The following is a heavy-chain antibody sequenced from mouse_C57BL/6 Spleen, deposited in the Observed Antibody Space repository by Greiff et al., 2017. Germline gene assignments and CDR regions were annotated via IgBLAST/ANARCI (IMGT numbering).Heavy chain of an antibody. D-gene: IGHD2-10*01. J-gene: IGHJ3*01. CDR1: GYTFTG. CDR3: ARPYYGSSDTWFAY. CDR2: ILPGSGST. V-gene: IGHV1-9*01. Sequence: QVQLQQSGAELMKPGASVKLSCKATGYTFTGLEWLGEILPGSGSTNYNEKFKGKATFTADTSSNTAYMQLSSLTTADSAIYYCARPYYGSSDTWFAYWGQGTLVTVSA.